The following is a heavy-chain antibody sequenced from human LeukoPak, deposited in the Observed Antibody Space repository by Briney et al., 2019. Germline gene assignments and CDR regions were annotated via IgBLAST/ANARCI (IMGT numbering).Heavy chain of an antibody. CDR3: AKDTGPDRALELFDI. Sequence: GGSLRLSCAASGFAFSTYAMHCVRQAPGKGLEWVAVISFDGNTKYYADSVKGRFTISRDNSKNTLYLQMNSLRAEDTAVYYCAKDTGPDRALELFDIWGQGTMVTVSS. CDR1: GFAFSTYA. CDR2: ISFDGNTK. J-gene: IGHJ3*02. V-gene: IGHV3-30-3*01. D-gene: IGHD1-14*01.